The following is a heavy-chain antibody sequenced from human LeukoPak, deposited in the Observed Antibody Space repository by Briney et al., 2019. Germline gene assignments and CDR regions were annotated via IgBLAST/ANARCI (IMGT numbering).Heavy chain of an antibody. V-gene: IGHV4-39*01. J-gene: IGHJ6*03. CDR2: IYYSGSN. CDR3: ARQRGDYGDYYYYMDV. Sequence: PSETLSLTCTVSGGSISSSSYYWGWIRQPPGKGLEWIGSIYYSGSNYYNPSLKSRVTISVDTSKNQFSLKLSSVTAADTAVYYCARQRGDYGDYYYYMDVWGKGTTVTVSS. CDR1: GGSISSSSYY. D-gene: IGHD3-16*01.